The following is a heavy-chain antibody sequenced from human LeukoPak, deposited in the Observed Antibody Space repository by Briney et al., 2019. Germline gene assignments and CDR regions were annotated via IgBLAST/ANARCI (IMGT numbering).Heavy chain of an antibody. CDR2: INHSGST. J-gene: IGHJ4*02. Sequence: PSETLSLPCAVYGGSFSGYYWSWIRKPPGKGLEWIGEINHSGSTNYNPSLKSRVTISVDTSKNQFSLKLSSVTAADTAVYYCARGPGKEYYYYGSGSYFYWGQGTLVTVSS. V-gene: IGHV4-34*01. D-gene: IGHD3-10*01. CDR3: ARGPGKEYYYYGSGSYFY. CDR1: GGSFSGYY.